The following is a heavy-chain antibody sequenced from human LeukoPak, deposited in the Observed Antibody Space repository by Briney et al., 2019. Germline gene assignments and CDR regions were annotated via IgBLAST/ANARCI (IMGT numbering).Heavy chain of an antibody. Sequence: GGSLRLSCAASGFTFSSNYMSWVRQAPGKGLEWVSVIYSGGSTYYADSVKGRFTISRDNSKNTLYLQMNSLRAEDTAVYYCARDQRVGATRYFQHWGQGTLVTVSS. V-gene: IGHV3-53*01. D-gene: IGHD1-26*01. CDR1: GFTFSSNY. CDR3: ARDQRVGATRYFQH. J-gene: IGHJ1*01. CDR2: IYSGGST.